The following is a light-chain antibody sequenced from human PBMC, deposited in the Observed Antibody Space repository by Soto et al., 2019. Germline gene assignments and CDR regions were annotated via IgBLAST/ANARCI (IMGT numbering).Light chain of an antibody. CDR3: QQSYSAPRT. CDR2: AAS. V-gene: IGKV1-39*01. Sequence: VDRVTITCRTSQTITTYLNWYQQKPGKAPKLLIYAASSLQIGVPPRFSGSGSGTDFTLAISSLQPEDFATYYCQQSYSAPRTFGQGTKVDIK. J-gene: IGKJ1*01. CDR1: QTITTY.